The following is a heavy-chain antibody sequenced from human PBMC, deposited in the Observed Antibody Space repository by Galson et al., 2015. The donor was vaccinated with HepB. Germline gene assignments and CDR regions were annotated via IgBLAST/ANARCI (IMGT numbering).Heavy chain of an antibody. CDR1: GVSISSYY. CDR3: ARGVSWSLDY. V-gene: IGHV4-59*01. Sequence: ETLSLTCTVSGVSISSYYYSWIRQPPGKGLQWIGYIYDSGNTNYSPSLKSRVTMSVDTSKNQFSLKLSSVTAADTAVYYCARGVSWSLDYWGQGTLVTVSS. D-gene: IGHD6-13*01. J-gene: IGHJ4*02. CDR2: IYDSGNT.